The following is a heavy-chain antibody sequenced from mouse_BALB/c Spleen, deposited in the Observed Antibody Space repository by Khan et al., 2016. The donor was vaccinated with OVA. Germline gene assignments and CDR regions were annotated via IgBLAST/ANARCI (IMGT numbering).Heavy chain of an antibody. CDR1: GYSITSDYV. V-gene: IGHV3-2*02. Sequence: EVQLQESGPGLVKPSQSLSLTCTVTGYSITSDYVWNWIRQFSGNKLEWMGFISYSGSTSYNPSLKSRISITRDTSKNQFFLQLNSVTTEDTATYYCSRGTIGRFAYWGQGTLVTVSA. D-gene: IGHD3-3*01. J-gene: IGHJ3*01. CDR3: SRGTIGRFAY. CDR2: ISYSGST.